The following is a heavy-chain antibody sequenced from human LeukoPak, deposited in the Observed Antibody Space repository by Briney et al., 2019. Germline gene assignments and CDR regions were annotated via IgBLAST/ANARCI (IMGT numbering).Heavy chain of an antibody. D-gene: IGHD1-26*01. CDR1: GFIVSSND. V-gene: IGHV3-53*01. Sequence: PGGSLRLSCAASGFIVSSNDMNWVRQAPGKGLEWVSVIFGGGGTFYADSVMGRFTISRDNSKNTLYLQMNSLRVEDTAVYFCARDTSGRYGDWGQGTLVTVSS. J-gene: IGHJ4*02. CDR3: ARDTSGRYGD. CDR2: IFGGGGT.